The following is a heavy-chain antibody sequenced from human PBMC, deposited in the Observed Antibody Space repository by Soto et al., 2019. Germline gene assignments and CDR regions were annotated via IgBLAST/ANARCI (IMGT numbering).Heavy chain of an antibody. CDR1: GGSISSSSYY. D-gene: IGHD2-15*01. CDR3: AGLGYCSGGSCYSAPDDAFDI. J-gene: IGHJ3*02. Sequence: QLQLQESGPGLVKPSETLSLTCTVSGGSISSSSYYWGWIRQPPGKGLEWIGSIYYRGSTYYNPSPKRRVTISVDTSKNQFSLKLSSVTAADTAVYYCAGLGYCSGGSCYSAPDDAFDIWGQGTMVTVSS. V-gene: IGHV4-39*01. CDR2: IYYRGST.